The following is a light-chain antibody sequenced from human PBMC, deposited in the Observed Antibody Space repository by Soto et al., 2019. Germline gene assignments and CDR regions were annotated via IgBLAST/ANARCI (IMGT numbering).Light chain of an antibody. CDR2: GVS. Sequence: EIVLPPSPGTLSLSPGESATLSCRASQSVSSNFLAWYQQKPGQAPRLLIYGVSSRASGIPDRFFGSGSGTDFTLTINRLEPEDFAVYYCQQYANSPITFGQGTRLEIK. CDR1: QSVSSNF. J-gene: IGKJ5*01. V-gene: IGKV3-20*01. CDR3: QQYANSPIT.